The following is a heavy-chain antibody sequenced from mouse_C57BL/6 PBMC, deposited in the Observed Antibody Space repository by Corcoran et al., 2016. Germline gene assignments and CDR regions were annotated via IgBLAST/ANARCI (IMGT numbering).Heavy chain of an antibody. CDR3: AITGTY. D-gene: IGHD4-1*01. Sequence: QIQLVQSGPELKKPGETVKISCKASGYTFTTYGMSWVKQAPGKGLKWMGWINTYSGVPTYADDFKGRFAFSLETSASTAYLQINNLKNEDTATYFCAITGTYWGQGTLVTVSA. CDR1: GYTFTTYG. J-gene: IGHJ3*01. CDR2: INTYSGVP. V-gene: IGHV9-3*01.